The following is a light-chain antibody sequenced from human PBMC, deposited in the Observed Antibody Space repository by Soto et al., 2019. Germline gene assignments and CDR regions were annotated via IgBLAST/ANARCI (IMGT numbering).Light chain of an antibody. J-gene: IGKJ2*01. Sequence: EIVMTQSPATLSVSPGERATLSCRASQSISSELAWYQQKPGQPPRPLIYGASTRATGVPARFTASGSGSDFTLTISGLQSEDFAVYYCQQGHNWPLTFGQGTRLEI. V-gene: IGKV3-15*01. CDR3: QQGHNWPLT. CDR2: GAS. CDR1: QSISSE.